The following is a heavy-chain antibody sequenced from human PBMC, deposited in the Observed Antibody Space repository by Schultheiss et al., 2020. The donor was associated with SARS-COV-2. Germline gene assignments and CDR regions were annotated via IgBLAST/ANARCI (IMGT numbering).Heavy chain of an antibody. CDR1: GGSVRSGSYY. CDR3: ARSVPNLDI. D-gene: IGHD2-2*01. J-gene: IGHJ3*02. Sequence: SETLSLTCTVSGGSVRSGSYYWSWIRQPPGKGLEWIGYIYYSGSTNYNPSLKSRVTISVDTSKNQFSLKLSSVTAADTAVYYCARSVPNLDIWGQGTMVTVSS. CDR2: IYYSGST. V-gene: IGHV4-61*01.